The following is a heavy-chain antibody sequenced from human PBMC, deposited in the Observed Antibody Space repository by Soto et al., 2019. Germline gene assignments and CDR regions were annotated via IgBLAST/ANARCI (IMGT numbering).Heavy chain of an antibody. D-gene: IGHD2-15*01. J-gene: IGHJ5*02. CDR1: GGSISSGYYY. Sequence: PSETLSLTGTVSGGSISSGYYYWSWIRQPPGKGLEWIGYIYYIGSTYYNPSLKSRVTISVDTSKNQFSLKLSSVTAADTAVYYCARGSAAYCSGGSWYSVFDPSGQGTLVTVSS. CDR2: IYYIGST. V-gene: IGHV4-30-4*01. CDR3: ARGSAAYCSGGSWYSVFDP.